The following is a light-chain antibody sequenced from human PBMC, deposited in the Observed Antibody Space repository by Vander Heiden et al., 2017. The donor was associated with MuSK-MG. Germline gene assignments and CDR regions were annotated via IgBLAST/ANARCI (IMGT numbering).Light chain of an antibody. J-gene: IGKJ4*01. CDR1: QGISSY. Sequence: AIRMTQSPSSFSASTGDRVTITCRASQGISSYLAWYQQKPGKAPKLLIYAASTLQSGVPSRFSGSGSGTDFTLTISCLQSEDFATYYLQQDYSYHTFGAGTKVEIK. V-gene: IGKV1-8*01. CDR3: QQDYSYHT. CDR2: AAS.